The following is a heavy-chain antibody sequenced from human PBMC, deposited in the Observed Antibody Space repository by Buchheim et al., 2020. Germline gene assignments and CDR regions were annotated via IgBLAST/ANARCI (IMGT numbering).Heavy chain of an antibody. D-gene: IGHD1-26*01. Sequence: QVQLQESGPGLVKPSQTLSLTCTVSGGSISSGSYYWSWIRQPAGKGLEWIGRIYTSGSTNYNPSLKSRVTISVDTSKNQFSLKLSSVTAADTAVYYCARDQGELARSDAFDIWGQGT. CDR1: GGSISSGSYY. J-gene: IGHJ3*02. CDR2: IYTSGST. CDR3: ARDQGELARSDAFDI. V-gene: IGHV4-61*02.